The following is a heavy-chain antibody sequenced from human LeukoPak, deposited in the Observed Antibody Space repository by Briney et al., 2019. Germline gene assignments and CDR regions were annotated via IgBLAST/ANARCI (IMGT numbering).Heavy chain of an antibody. Sequence: GGCLRLSCAASGFTFRSYAMSWVRQAAGKGLEWVSIISGSGTNTYYADSGKGRFTISRDNSQNTLYLQMNSLRAEDTAVYYCAKDPLPVIATSYFDSWGQGTLVTVSS. J-gene: IGHJ4*02. CDR3: AKDPLPVIATSYFDS. D-gene: IGHD3-10*01. CDR1: GFTFRSYA. CDR2: ISGSGTNT. V-gene: IGHV3-23*01.